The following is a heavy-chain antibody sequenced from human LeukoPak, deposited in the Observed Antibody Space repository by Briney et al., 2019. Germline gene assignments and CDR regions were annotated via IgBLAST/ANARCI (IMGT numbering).Heavy chain of an antibody. D-gene: IGHD3-9*01. V-gene: IGHV1-8*01. CDR3: ARGEERYFDWLSLDY. Sequence: VASVKVSCKASGYTFTSYDINWARQAAGQGLEWMGWMNPNSGNTGYAQKFQGRVTMARNTSISTAYMELSSLRSEDTAVYYRARGEERYFDWLSLDYWGQGTLVTVSS. CDR2: MNPNSGNT. CDR1: GYTFTSYD. J-gene: IGHJ4*02.